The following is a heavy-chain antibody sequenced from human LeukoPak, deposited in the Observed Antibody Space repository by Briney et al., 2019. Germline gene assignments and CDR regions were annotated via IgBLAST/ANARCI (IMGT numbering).Heavy chain of an antibody. J-gene: IGHJ4*02. Sequence: GGSLRLSCAAPGFTFSSYWMSWVRQAPGKGLEWVANIKQDGSEKYYVDSVKGRFTISRDNAKNSLYLQMNSLRAEDTAVYYCARDYDFWSGYYIISPFYFDYWGQGTLVTVSS. CDR3: ARDYDFWSGYYIISPFYFDY. CDR1: GFTFSSYW. V-gene: IGHV3-7*01. D-gene: IGHD3-3*01. CDR2: IKQDGSEK.